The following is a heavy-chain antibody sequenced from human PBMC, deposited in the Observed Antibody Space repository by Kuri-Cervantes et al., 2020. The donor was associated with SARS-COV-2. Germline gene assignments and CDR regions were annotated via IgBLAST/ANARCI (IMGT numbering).Heavy chain of an antibody. V-gene: IGHV3-30*18. Sequence: GGSLRLPFAASDFTFSTFGMHWVPQAPGKGLEWLAVTSFDDIHKSFADTVKGRFTIFRDNSRNTVYLEMTSLRPDDTAVYFCAKDLRRGSSPPRFYHHVMDVWGQGTTVTVSS. CDR3: AKDLRRGSSPPRFYHHVMDV. CDR1: DFTFSTFG. D-gene: IGHD6-13*01. CDR2: TSFDDIHK. J-gene: IGHJ6*02.